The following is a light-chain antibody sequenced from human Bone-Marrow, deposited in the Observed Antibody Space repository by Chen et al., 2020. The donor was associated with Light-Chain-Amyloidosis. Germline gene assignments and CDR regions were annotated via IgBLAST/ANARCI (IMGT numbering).Light chain of an antibody. CDR2: EGS. CDR3: CSYAGSSTFAV. J-gene: IGLJ3*02. Sequence: QSALPQPASVSGPPGQSITLSCNGTSSDVGSYNLFSWYQQHPGKAPKLMIYEGSKRPSGVSNRFSGSKSGNTASLTISGLQAEDEADYYCCSYAGSSTFAVFGGGTKLTVL. CDR1: SSDVGSYNL. V-gene: IGLV2-23*03.